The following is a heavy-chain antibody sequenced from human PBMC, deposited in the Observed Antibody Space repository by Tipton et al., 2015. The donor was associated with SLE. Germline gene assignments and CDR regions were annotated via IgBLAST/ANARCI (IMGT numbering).Heavy chain of an antibody. CDR2: IYYSGST. CDR3: ARLTAITIFNNWFDP. CDR1: GGSISSTNYY. V-gene: IGHV4-39*07. D-gene: IGHD3-9*01. Sequence: TLSLTCTASGGSISSTNYYWTWIRQPPGKGLEWIGSIYYSGSTYYNPSLKSRVTISVDTSKNQFSLKLSSVTAADTAVYYCARLTAITIFNNWFDPWGQGTLVTVSS. J-gene: IGHJ5*02.